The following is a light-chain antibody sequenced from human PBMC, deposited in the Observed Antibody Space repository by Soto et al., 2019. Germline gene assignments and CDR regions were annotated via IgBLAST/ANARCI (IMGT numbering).Light chain of an antibody. V-gene: IGLV2-14*01. CDR3: SSYTDSSNYV. CDR1: SSDLAIYNY. J-gene: IGLJ1*01. Sequence: QSVLTQPASVSGSPGQSITISCIGTSSDLAIYNYVSWYQQQPGKAPKLMIYQVTNRPSGVSNRFSGSRSGNTASLTISGLQAEDEADYYCSSYTDSSNYVFGTGTKVTVL. CDR2: QVT.